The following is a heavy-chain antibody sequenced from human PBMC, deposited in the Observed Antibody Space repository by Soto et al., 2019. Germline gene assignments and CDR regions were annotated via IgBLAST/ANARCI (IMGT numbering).Heavy chain of an antibody. J-gene: IGHJ2*01. Sequence: GGSLRLSCAASGFTFSSYGMHWVRQAPGKGLEWVAVISYDGSNKYYADSVKGRFTISRDNSKNTLYLQMNSLRAEDTAVYYCAKDGPLYSGSYYKRNYWYFDLWGRGTLVTVSS. V-gene: IGHV3-30*18. CDR1: GFTFSSYG. CDR2: ISYDGSNK. CDR3: AKDGPLYSGSYYKRNYWYFDL. D-gene: IGHD1-26*01.